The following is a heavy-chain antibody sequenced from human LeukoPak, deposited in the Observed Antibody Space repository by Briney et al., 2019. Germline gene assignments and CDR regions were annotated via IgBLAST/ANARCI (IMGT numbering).Heavy chain of an antibody. V-gene: IGHV4-59*01. CDR1: SFSISSYY. Sequence: SETLSLTCAVSSFSISSYYWIWMRHPPGKGLEWMVYIYYSGSTNYNPSLKSLITISVDRSKNQFSLKLSSVTAEDTAVYYCAREYSRLEGNWFDPWGQGTLVTVSS. CDR2: IYYSGST. D-gene: IGHD6-13*01. J-gene: IGHJ5*02. CDR3: AREYSRLEGNWFDP.